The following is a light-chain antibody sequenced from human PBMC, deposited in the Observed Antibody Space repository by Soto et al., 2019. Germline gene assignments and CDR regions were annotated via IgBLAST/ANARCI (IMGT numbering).Light chain of an antibody. V-gene: IGLV1-40*01. CDR3: SSYTSSSTLRYV. CDR1: SSNIGAGYD. J-gene: IGLJ1*01. CDR2: GNS. Sequence: QAVVTQPPSVSGAPGQRVTISCTGSSSNIGAGYDVHWYQQLPGTAPKLLIYGNSNRPSGVPDRFSGSKSGTSASLAITGLQAEDEADYYCSSYTSSSTLRYVFGTGTKVTVL.